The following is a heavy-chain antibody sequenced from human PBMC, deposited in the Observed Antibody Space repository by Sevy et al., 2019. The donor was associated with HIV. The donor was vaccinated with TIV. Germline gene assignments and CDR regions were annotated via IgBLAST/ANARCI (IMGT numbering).Heavy chain of an antibody. J-gene: IGHJ4*02. CDR1: GYTLTELS. Sequence: ASVKVSCKVSGYTLTELSIHWVRQAPGKGLEWLVTFDPEDGKTIYAQNFQGRVTMTEDTSTDTTYMELSSLRSEDTAVYYCASTRDYYDSSGYHFDYWGQGTLVTVSS. CDR2: FDPEDGKT. CDR3: ASTRDYYDSSGYHFDY. V-gene: IGHV1-24*01. D-gene: IGHD3-22*01.